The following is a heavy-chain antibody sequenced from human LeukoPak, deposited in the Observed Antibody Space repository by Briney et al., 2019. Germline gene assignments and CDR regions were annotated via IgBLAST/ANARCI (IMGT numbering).Heavy chain of an antibody. V-gene: IGHV4-59*05. J-gene: IGHJ4*02. CDR2: IYYSGGT. D-gene: IGHD6-19*01. Sequence: PGGSLRLSCAASGFTFDDYGMSWVRQVPGKGLEWIGSIYYSGGTYYNPSLKSRVTISVDTSKNQFSLKLSSVTAADTAVYYCARLLAVAGIDWGQGTLVTVSS. CDR1: GFTFDDYG. CDR3: ARLLAVAGID.